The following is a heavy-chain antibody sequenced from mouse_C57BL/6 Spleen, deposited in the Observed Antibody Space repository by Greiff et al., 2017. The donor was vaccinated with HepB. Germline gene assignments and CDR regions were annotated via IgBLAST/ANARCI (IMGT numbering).Heavy chain of an antibody. CDR1: GYTFTSYW. V-gene: IGHV1-64*01. Sequence: QVHVKQPGAELVKPGASVKLSCKASGYTFTSYWMHWVKQRPGQGLEWIGMIHPNSGSTNYNEKFKSKATLTVDKSSSTAYMQLSSLTSEDSAVYYCARGRELLRHYFDYWGQGTTLTVSS. J-gene: IGHJ2*01. CDR3: ARGRELLRHYFDY. CDR2: IHPNSGST. D-gene: IGHD1-2*01.